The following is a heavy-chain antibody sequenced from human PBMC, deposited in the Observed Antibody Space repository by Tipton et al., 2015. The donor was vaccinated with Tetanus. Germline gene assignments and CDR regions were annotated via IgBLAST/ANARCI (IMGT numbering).Heavy chain of an antibody. CDR2: IYFSGST. CDR3: AGGEAGGARGWTCLGG. V-gene: IGHV4-31*03. Sequence: TLSLTCTVSGGSIGRGGYYWSWIRQHPGKGLEWIGEIYFSGSTYYNPSLKSRVIILVDRSKNQFSLKVKSVTAADTAVYYCAGGEAGGARGWTCLGGWGQGTLVGVSS. D-gene: IGHD1-26*01. CDR1: GGSIGRGGYY. J-gene: IGHJ1*01.